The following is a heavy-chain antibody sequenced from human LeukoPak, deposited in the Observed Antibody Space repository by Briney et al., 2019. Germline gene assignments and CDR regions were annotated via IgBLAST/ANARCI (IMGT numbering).Heavy chain of an antibody. J-gene: IGHJ3*02. D-gene: IGHD3-22*01. CDR1: GGSISSSNW. Sequence: SGTLSLTCAVSGGSISSSNWWSWVRQPPGKGLEWIGEIYHSGSTNYNPSLKSRVTISVDKSKNQFSLKLSSVTAADTAVYYCARESVTMIVVVITRPGAFDIWGQGTMVTVSS. CDR2: IYHSGST. CDR3: ARESVTMIVVVITRPGAFDI. V-gene: IGHV4-4*02.